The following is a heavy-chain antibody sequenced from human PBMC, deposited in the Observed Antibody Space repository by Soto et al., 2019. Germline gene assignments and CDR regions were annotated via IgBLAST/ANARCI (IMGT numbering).Heavy chain of an antibody. J-gene: IGHJ5*02. V-gene: IGHV4-30-4*01. CDR3: ARERGLAYCGGDCYRWFDP. CDR1: GGSISSGDYY. D-gene: IGHD2-21*02. CDR2: IYYSGST. Sequence: LSLTCTVSGGSISSGDYYWSWIRQPPGKGLEWIGYIYYSGSTYYNPSLKSRVTISVDTSKNQFSLKLSSVTAADTAVYYCARERGLAYCGGDCYRWFDPWGQGTLVTVSS.